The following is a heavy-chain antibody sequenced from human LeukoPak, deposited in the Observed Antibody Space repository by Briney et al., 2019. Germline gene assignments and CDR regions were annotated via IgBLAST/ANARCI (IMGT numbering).Heavy chain of an antibody. CDR1: GGSISSYY. D-gene: IGHD3-22*01. V-gene: IGHV4-59*08. CDR3: ARQVPEYYYDSSGYSGPLGYFDY. J-gene: IGHJ4*02. CDR2: IYYSGST. Sequence: PSETLSLTCTVSGGSISSYYWSWIRQPPGKGLEWIGYIYYSGSTNYNPSLKSRVTISVDTSKNQFSLKLSSVTAADTAVYYCARQVPEYYYDSSGYSGPLGYFDYWGQGTLVTVSS.